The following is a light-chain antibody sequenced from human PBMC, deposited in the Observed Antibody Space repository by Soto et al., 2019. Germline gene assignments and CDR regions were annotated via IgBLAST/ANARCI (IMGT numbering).Light chain of an antibody. CDR1: SSDVGGYNY. CDR3: CSYADRNNVV. J-gene: IGLJ2*01. V-gene: IGLV2-8*01. Sequence: QSALTQPPSASGSPGQSVTISCTGTSSDVGGYNYVSWYQQHPGKAPKLMIYEVSQRPSGVPDRFSGSKSDNTASLTVSGLRAEDEDDYYCCSYADRNNVVFGGGTKLTVL. CDR2: EVS.